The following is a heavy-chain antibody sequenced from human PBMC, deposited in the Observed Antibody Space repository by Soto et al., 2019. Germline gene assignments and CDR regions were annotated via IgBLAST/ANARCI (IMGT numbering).Heavy chain of an antibody. CDR2: INHSGST. Sequence: PSETLSLTCAVYGGSFSGYYWSWIRQPPGKGLEWIGEINHSGSTNYNPSLKSRVTISVDTSKNQFSLKLSSVTAADTAVYYCARLNHVVVTAIWFDPWGQGTLVTVSS. D-gene: IGHD2-21*02. J-gene: IGHJ5*02. V-gene: IGHV4-34*01. CDR1: GGSFSGYY. CDR3: ARLNHVVVTAIWFDP.